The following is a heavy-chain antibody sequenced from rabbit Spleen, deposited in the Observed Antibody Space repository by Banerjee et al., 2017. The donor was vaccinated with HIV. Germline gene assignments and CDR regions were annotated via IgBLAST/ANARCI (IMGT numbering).Heavy chain of an antibody. J-gene: IGHJ4*01. CDR3: ARGYYFRL. CDR2: IYSGDDDT. V-gene: IGHV1S45*01. CDR1: GFSFSSSYW. D-gene: IGHD4-2*01. Sequence: QQQLEESGGGLVQPEGSLTLTCTASGFSFSSSYWICWVRQAPGKGLEWIACIYSGDDDTYYASWAKGRFTISKTSSTTVTLQMTSLTAADTATYFCARGYYFRLWGQGTLVTVS.